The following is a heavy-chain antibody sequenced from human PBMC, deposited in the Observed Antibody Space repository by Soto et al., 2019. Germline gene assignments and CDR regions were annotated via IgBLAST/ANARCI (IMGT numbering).Heavy chain of an antibody. CDR2: IIPIFGTA. Sequence: QVQLVQSGAEVKKPGSSVTVSCKASGGTFSSYTISWVRQAPGQGLEWMGGIIPIFGTANYAQKFKGRVTITADESTSTDYMELSSLRSEDTAVYYCARGNHRWLQLWYFDLWGRGTLFTVSS. CDR3: ARGNHRWLQLWYFDL. V-gene: IGHV1-69*12. J-gene: IGHJ2*01. CDR1: GGTFSSYT. D-gene: IGHD5-12*01.